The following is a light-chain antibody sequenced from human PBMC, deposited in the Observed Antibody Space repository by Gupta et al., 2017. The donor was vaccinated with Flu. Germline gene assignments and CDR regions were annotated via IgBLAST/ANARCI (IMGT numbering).Light chain of an antibody. V-gene: IGLV1-44*01. J-gene: IGLJ2*01. Sequence: SASGSPGQPRAISCTARSSSHIGSNTVAWYQQHPGTAPKLLICDDNHRPSGVSNRFSGSKSGTSASLAIXGXQAEDEXDYYCTACNNIQTRWVFGGGTKLTVL. CDR2: DDN. CDR3: TACNNIQTRWV. CDR1: SSHIGSNT.